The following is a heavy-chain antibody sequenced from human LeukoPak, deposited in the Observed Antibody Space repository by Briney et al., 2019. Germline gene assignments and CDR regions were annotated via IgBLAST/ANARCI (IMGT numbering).Heavy chain of an antibody. V-gene: IGHV3-21*01. CDR3: ARSGYSRDDAFDI. D-gene: IGHD3-22*01. J-gene: IGHJ3*02. CDR1: GFTFSSYN. CDR2: ISSSSSYI. Sequence: GGSLRLSCAASGFTFSSYNMNWVRQAPGKGLEWVSSISSSSSYIYYADSVKGRFTISRDNAKNSLYLQMNSLRAEDTAVYYCARSGYSRDDAFDIWGQGTMVTVSS.